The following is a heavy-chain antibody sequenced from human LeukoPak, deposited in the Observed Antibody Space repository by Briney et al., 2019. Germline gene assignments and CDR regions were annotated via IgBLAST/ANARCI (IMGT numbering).Heavy chain of an antibody. CDR1: GFTFSTYV. Sequence: PGGSLRLSCSVSGFTFSTYVMHWVRQAPGKGLEYVSAISSNGDNTYYADSVKGSFSISRDNSKNTLYLQTSSLRADDTAVYYWVRGTGYWGQGTLFTVSS. V-gene: IGHV3-64D*06. CDR3: VRGTGY. J-gene: IGHJ4*02. CDR2: ISSNGDNT.